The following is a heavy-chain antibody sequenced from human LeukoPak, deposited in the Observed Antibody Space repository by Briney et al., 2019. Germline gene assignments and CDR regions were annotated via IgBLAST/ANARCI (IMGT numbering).Heavy chain of an antibody. CDR1: GGTFSSFA. CDR3: ARAYCGGDCGFNDFFDY. CDR2: IIPIFGTA. Sequence: GASVKVSCKASGGTFSSFAIGWVRQAPGQGLEWMGGIIPIFGTANYAQKFQGRVTITTDESTSTAYMELSSLRSEDTAVYYCARAYCGGDCGFNDFFDYWGQGTLVTVSS. J-gene: IGHJ4*02. V-gene: IGHV1-69*05. D-gene: IGHD2-21*01.